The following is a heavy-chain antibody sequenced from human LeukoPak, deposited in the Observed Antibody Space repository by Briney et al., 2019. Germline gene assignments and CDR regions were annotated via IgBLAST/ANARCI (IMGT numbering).Heavy chain of an antibody. V-gene: IGHV3-23*01. J-gene: IGHJ4*02. CDR1: GFTFSSYA. CDR3: ASGGGYGDNDY. D-gene: IGHD3-22*01. CDR2: ISASGDNT. Sequence: PGGSLRLSCAASGFTFSSYAMSWARQAPGKGLEWVSDISASGDNTYYADSAKGRFTISRDNSKSTLYMQMNSLRAEDTAVYYCASGGGYGDNDYWGQGTLVTVSS.